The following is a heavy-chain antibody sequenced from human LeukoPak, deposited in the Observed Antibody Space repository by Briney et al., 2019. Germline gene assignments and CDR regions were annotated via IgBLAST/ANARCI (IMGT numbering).Heavy chain of an antibody. CDR2: ISCSGGST. CDR3: AQYDFWSGSLYFDY. D-gene: IGHD3-3*01. CDR1: GFTFSSYA. Sequence: GGSLRLSCAASGFTFSSYAMSWVRQAPGKGLEWVSAISCSGGSTYYADSVKGGFIISRDNSKNTLYLQMNSLRAEDTAVYYCAQYDFWSGSLYFDYWGQGTLVTVSS. V-gene: IGHV3-23*01. J-gene: IGHJ4*02.